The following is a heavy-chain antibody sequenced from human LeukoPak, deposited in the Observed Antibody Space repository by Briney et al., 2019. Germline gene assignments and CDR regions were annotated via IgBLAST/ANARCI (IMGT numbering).Heavy chain of an antibody. Sequence: PSETLSLTCTVSGGSISSSSYYWGWIRQPPGKGLEWIGSIYYSGSTYYNPSLKSRVTISVDTSKNQFSPKLSSVTAADTAVYYCARVRCSSTSCYIGDYYYYYMDVWGKGTTVTVSS. D-gene: IGHD2-2*02. J-gene: IGHJ6*03. CDR1: GGSISSSSYY. CDR2: IYYSGST. V-gene: IGHV4-39*01. CDR3: ARVRCSSTSCYIGDYYYYYMDV.